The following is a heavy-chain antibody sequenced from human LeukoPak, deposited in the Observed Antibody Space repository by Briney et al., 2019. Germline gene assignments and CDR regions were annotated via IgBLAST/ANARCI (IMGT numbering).Heavy chain of an antibody. V-gene: IGHV3-43*02. CDR1: GFSFDDYA. J-gene: IGHJ3*02. CDR3: ARDNGRNGFDI. CDR2: ISGDGGST. Sequence: PGGSLRLSCAAPGFSFDDYAIHWVRQAPGKGLEWVSLISGDGGSTFYADSVKGRFTISRDDAKKTLDLQMNSLRAEDTAVYFCARDNGRNGFDIWGQGTMVTVSS.